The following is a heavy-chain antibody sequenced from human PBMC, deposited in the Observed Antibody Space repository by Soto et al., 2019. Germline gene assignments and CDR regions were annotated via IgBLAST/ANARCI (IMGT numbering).Heavy chain of an antibody. CDR3: ARNPIAAAGTGRLWFDP. CDR1: GGTFSSYS. CDR2: IIPIFGTA. J-gene: IGHJ5*02. Sequence: SVKVSCKASGGTFSSYSISWGRQAPGQGLEWMGGIIPIFGTANYAQKFQGRVTITADESTSTAYMELSSLRSEDTAVYYCARNPIAAAGTGRLWFDPWGQGTLVTVSS. D-gene: IGHD6-13*01. V-gene: IGHV1-69*13.